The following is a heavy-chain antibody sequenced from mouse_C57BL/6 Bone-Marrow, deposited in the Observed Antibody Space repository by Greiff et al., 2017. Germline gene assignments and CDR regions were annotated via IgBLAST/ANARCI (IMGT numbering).Heavy chain of an antibody. Sequence: VQRVESGPELVKPGASVKLSCKASGYTFTSYDINWVKQRPGQGLEWIGWSYPRDGSTKYNEKFKGKATLTVYTSFSTAYLELHSLTSEDSAVYFCARDYGSSYWYFDVWGTGTTVTVSS. V-gene: IGHV1-85*01. D-gene: IGHD1-1*01. CDR3: ARDYGSSYWYFDV. J-gene: IGHJ1*03. CDR2: SYPRDGST. CDR1: GYTFTSYD.